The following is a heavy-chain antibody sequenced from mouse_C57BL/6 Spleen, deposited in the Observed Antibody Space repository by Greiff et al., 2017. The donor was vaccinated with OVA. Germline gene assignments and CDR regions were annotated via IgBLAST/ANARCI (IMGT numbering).Heavy chain of an antibody. CDR2: IDPANGNT. Sequence: EVQLQQSVAELVRPGASVKLSCTASGFNIKNTYLHWVKQRPEQGLEWIGRIDPANGNTKYAPQFQGKATITADTSSNTAYLQLSILTSEDTAIYYWARGGDGGAWFAYWGQGTLVTVSA. CDR3: ARGGDGGAWFAY. J-gene: IGHJ3*01. CDR1: GFNIKNTY. D-gene: IGHD2-13*01. V-gene: IGHV14-3*01.